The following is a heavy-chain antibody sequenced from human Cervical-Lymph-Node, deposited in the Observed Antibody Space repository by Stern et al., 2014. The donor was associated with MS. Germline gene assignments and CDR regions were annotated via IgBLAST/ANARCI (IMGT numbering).Heavy chain of an antibody. CDR2: IFLADDK. CDR3: AHRAYYHDGGGRYYIDFQF. J-gene: IGHJ1*01. Sequence: QITLKESGPILVKPTQTLTLTCNFSGFSLDTDGVGVAWIRQSPGKALEXLALIFLADDKRYSPSLSHRLTVTKDTSKNQVVLTMTDVDPADAGTYYCAHRAYYHDGGGRYYIDFQFWGQGALVSVSS. V-gene: IGHV2-5*02. D-gene: IGHD3-22*01. CDR1: GFSLDTDGVG.